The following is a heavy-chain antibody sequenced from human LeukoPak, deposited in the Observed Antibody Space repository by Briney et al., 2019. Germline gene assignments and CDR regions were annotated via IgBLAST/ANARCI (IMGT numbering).Heavy chain of an antibody. CDR1: GGTFSSYA. CDR2: IIPILGMA. CDR3: ASGYYYDSSGYYHAAFFDY. J-gene: IGHJ4*02. V-gene: IGHV1-69*04. D-gene: IGHD3-22*01. Sequence: SVKVSCKASGGTFSSYAISWVRQAPGQGLEWMGRIIPILGMANYAQKFQGRVTITADKSTSTAYMELSSLRSEDTAVYYCASGYYYDSSGYYHAAFFDYWGQGTLVTVSS.